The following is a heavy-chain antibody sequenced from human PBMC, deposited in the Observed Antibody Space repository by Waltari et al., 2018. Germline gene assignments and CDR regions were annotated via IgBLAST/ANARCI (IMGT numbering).Heavy chain of an antibody. Sequence: QVQLQESGPGLVKPSETLSLTCTVSGGSISRYYWSWSRQPPGKGLEWIGYIYYSGSTNYNPSLKSRVTISVDTSKNQFSLKLSSVTAADTAVYYCARVLGQQPQWGQGTLVTVSS. CDR1: GGSISRYY. CDR2: IYYSGST. J-gene: IGHJ4*02. CDR3: ARVLGQQPQ. D-gene: IGHD6-13*01. V-gene: IGHV4-59*01.